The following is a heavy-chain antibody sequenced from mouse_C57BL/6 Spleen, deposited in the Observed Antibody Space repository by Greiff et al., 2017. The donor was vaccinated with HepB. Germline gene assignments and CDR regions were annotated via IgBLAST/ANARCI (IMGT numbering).Heavy chain of an antibody. J-gene: IGHJ4*01. CDR2: ISSGSSTI. D-gene: IGHD1-1*01. CDR1: GFTFSDYG. CDR3: AWPYYYGCSYVGAMDY. V-gene: IGHV5-17*01. Sequence: EVKLMESGGGLVKPGGSLKLSCAASGFTFSDYGMHWVRQAPEKGLEWVAYISSGSSTIYYADTVKGRFTISRDNAKNTLFLQMTSLRSEDTAMYYWAWPYYYGCSYVGAMDYWGQGTSVTVSS.